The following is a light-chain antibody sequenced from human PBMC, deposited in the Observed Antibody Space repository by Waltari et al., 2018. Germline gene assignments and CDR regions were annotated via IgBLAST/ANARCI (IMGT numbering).Light chain of an antibody. CDR3: QSTDSSSTFYV. V-gene: IGLV3-25*03. CDR1: ALPNQY. J-gene: IGLJ1*01. Sequence: SYELTQPPSVSVFPGQTARITCSGDALPNQYVYWYQQRPGQAPLLVTYKDTERPSGIPVRFSGSTSGTTVTLNITGVQAEDEADYYCQSTDSSSTFYVFGPGTKVTVL. CDR2: KDT.